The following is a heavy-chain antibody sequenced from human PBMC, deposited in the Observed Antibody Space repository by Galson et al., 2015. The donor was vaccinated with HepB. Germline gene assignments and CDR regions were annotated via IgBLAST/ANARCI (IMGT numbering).Heavy chain of an antibody. CDR2: ISYDGSNK. CDR3: ARAGVRGAMYYYYGMDV. D-gene: IGHD3-10*01. CDR1: GFTFSSYA. V-gene: IGHV3-30-3*01. Sequence: SLRLSCAASGFTFSSYAMHWVCQAPGKGLEWVAVISYDGSNKYYADSVKGRFTISRDNSKNTLYLQMNSLRAEDTAVYYCARAGVRGAMYYYYGMDVWGQGTTVTVSS. J-gene: IGHJ6*02.